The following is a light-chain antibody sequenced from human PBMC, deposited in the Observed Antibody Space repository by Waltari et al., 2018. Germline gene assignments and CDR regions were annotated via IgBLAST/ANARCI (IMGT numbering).Light chain of an antibody. J-gene: IGLJ2*01. Sequence: SYVVTQSPSVSVAPGATARLTCGGDNIGSKCVHSFQKRPGQAPVLVISYDSDRPSGIPGRFAGSNAGNTATLTISWVEADDEADYYCLVWHSTTDHHGVFGGGTKLTVL. CDR1: NIGSKC. CDR3: LVWHSTTDHHGV. CDR2: YDS. V-gene: IGLV3-21*04.